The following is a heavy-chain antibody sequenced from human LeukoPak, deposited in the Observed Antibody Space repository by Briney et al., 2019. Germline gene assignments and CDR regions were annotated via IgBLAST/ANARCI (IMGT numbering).Heavy chain of an antibody. CDR1: GFTFSSYG. CDR2: ISYDGSNK. V-gene: IGHV3-30*18. Sequence: GGSLRLSCAASGFTFSSYGMHWVRQAPGKGLEWVAVISYDGSNKYYADSVKGRFTISRDNSKNTLYLQMNGLRAEDTAVYYCAKFSSAGAVVGRGWFDPWGQGTLVTVSS. D-gene: IGHD1-26*01. CDR3: AKFSSAGAVVGRGWFDP. J-gene: IGHJ5*02.